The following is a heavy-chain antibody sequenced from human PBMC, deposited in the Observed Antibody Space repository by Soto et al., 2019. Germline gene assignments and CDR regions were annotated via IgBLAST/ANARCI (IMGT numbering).Heavy chain of an antibody. CDR3: AKDWNDANYDYGTDV. D-gene: IGHD1-1*01. CDR1: GFTFSSFG. CDR2: ISHDGIEK. Sequence: QVQLVESGGGVVQPGRSLRLSCAASGFTFSSFGMHWVRQAPGKGLEWVAFISHDGIEKYFVDSVKGRFTISRDDSGNTLYLQMNGLRADDTAVYYCAKDWNDANYDYGTDVWGQGTTVTVSS. J-gene: IGHJ6*02. V-gene: IGHV3-30*18.